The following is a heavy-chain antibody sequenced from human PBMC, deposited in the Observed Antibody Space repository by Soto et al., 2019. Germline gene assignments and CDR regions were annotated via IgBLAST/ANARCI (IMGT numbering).Heavy chain of an antibody. V-gene: IGHV4-30-2*01. CDR3: AGMPYTSGLRFDP. CDR2: IYQSGVT. CDR1: GDSYSISTYS. J-gene: IGHJ5*02. D-gene: IGHD6-19*01. Sequence: PSETLSLTCNMSGDSYSISTYSWSWIRQPPGKALQWIGFIYQSGVTSHNPSLASRVSISLDRSNNQCSLKLKSVTAADTAVYFCAGMPYTSGLRFDPWGPGTLVTV.